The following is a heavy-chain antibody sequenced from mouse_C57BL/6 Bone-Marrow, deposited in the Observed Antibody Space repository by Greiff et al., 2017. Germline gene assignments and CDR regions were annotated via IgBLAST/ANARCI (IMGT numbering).Heavy chain of an antibody. D-gene: IGHD1-3*01. CDR3: ARHEEGSSGPGSYFDY. J-gene: IGHJ2*01. Sequence: QVQLQQSGAELVKPGASVKLSCKASGYTFTEYTIHWVKQRSGQGLEWIGWFYPGSGSIKYNEKFKDKATLTADKSSSTVYMELSRLTSEDSAVYFCARHEEGSSGPGSYFDYWGQGTTLTVSS. CDR2: FYPGSGSI. V-gene: IGHV1-62-2*01. CDR1: GYTFTEYT.